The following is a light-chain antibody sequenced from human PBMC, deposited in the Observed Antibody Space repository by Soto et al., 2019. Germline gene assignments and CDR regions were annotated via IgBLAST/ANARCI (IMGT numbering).Light chain of an antibody. CDR2: GTS. CDR1: QTVSSSH. Sequence: ETVLTQSPGTLSLSPGERVTLSCRASQTVSSSHLAWYQQKPGQAPRLLIYGTSSRATGIPDRFSGSESGTDFTLTSSRLEPEDFAVYYCQEYGSSRTFGQGTKVEIK. CDR3: QEYGSSRT. V-gene: IGKV3-20*01. J-gene: IGKJ1*01.